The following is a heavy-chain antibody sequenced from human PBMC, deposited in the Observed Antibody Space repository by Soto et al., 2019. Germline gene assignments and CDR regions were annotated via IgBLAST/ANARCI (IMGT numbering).Heavy chain of an antibody. D-gene: IGHD3-16*01. J-gene: IGHJ4*02. CDR2: INHSGST. CDR3: ASYAGELYYFDY. CDR1: GGSFSVYY. V-gene: IGHV4-34*01. Sequence: SETLSLTSAVYGGSFSVYYWSWIRQPPGKGLEWIGEINHSGSTNYNPSLKSRVTISVDTSKNQFSLKLSSVTAADTAVYYCASYAGELYYFDYWGQGTLVTVS.